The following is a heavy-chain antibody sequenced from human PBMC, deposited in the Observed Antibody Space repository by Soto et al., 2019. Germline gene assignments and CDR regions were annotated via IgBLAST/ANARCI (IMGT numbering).Heavy chain of an antibody. Sequence: PGESLNISCKASGYSFTSYWIGWVRQMPGKGLEWMGIIYPSGSDTRYSPSFQGQVTISADKSISTAYLQWSSLKASDTAMYYCARHSSWRTSVYHYWGQGTLVTVSS. CDR1: GYSFTSYW. J-gene: IGHJ4*02. CDR2: IYPSGSDT. CDR3: ARHSSWRTSVYHY. D-gene: IGHD6-6*01. V-gene: IGHV5-51*01.